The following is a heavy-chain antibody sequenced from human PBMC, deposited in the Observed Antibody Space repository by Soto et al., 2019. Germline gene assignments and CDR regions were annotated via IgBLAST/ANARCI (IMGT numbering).Heavy chain of an antibody. CDR1: GFTLSSYA. J-gene: IGHJ4*02. CDR2: LGGSGGRT. D-gene: IGHD6-19*01. Sequence: PGGSLRLSCEASGFTLSSYAMSWVRQAPGKGLQWVSTLGGSGGRTYYAESVKGRFTTSRDNSKSTLYLQMSSLRAEDTAVYYCARGGGIAVAYYFDYWGQGTLVTVSS. V-gene: IGHV3-23*01. CDR3: ARGGGIAVAYYFDY.